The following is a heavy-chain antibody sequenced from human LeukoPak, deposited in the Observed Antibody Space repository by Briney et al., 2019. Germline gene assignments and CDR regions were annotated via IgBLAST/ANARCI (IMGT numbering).Heavy chain of an antibody. CDR3: AKARVFSYYYYMDV. V-gene: IGHV3-23*01. Sequence: GGSLRLSCSASGFTFSSYAMSWVRQAPGKGLEWVSAISGSGGSTYYADSVKGRFTISRDNSKNTLYLQMNSLRAEDTAVYYCAKARVFSYYYYMDVWGKGTTVTVSS. CDR1: GFTFSSYA. D-gene: IGHD3-9*01. J-gene: IGHJ6*03. CDR2: ISGSGGST.